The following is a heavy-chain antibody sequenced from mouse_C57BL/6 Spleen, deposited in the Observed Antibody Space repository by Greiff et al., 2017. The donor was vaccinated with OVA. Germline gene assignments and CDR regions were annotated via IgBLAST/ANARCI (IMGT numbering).Heavy chain of an antibody. Sequence: QVQLQQPGAELVKPGASVKLSCKASGYTFTSYWMHWVKQRPGQGLEWIGMIHPNSGSTNYNEKFKSKATLTVDKSSSPAYMQLSSLTSEISAVYYGARGDYDGFYARDYWGQGTSATASS. CDR3: ARGDYDGFYARDY. CDR1: GYTFTSYW. D-gene: IGHD2-4*01. V-gene: IGHV1-64*01. CDR2: IHPNSGST. J-gene: IGHJ4*01.